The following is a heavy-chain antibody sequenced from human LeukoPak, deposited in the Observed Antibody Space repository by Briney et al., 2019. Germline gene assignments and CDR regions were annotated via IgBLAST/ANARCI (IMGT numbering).Heavy chain of an antibody. D-gene: IGHD3-10*01. V-gene: IGHV1-2*02. CDR1: GYTFTGYY. CDR3: AGACTDYGSGADY. J-gene: IGHJ4*02. Sequence: ASVKVSCKASGYTFTGYYMHWVRQAPGQGLEWMGWINPNSGGTNYAQKFQGRVTMTRDTSISTAYMELSRLRSDDTAVYYCAGACTDYGSGADYWGQGTLVTVSS. CDR2: INPNSGGT.